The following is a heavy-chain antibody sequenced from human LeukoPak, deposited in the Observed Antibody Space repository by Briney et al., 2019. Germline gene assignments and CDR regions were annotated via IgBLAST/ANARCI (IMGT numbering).Heavy chain of an antibody. CDR3: ARGVAVGTAYYFDC. CDR1: GYTFTSYG. J-gene: IGHJ4*02. CDR2: ISAYNGNT. V-gene: IGHV1-18*01. D-gene: IGHD1-1*01. Sequence: ASVKVSCKASGYTFTSYGVSWVRQAPGQGLEWMGWISAYNGNTNYAQNLQGRATMTTVTSTNTAYMELRSLRSDDTAVYYCARGVAVGTAYYFDCWGQGTLVTVSS.